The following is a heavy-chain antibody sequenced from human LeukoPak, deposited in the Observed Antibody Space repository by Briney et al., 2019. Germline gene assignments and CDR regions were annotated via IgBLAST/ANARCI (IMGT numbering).Heavy chain of an antibody. CDR3: AKGRITMIVVVIFDY. V-gene: IGHV4-59*08. CDR2: IYYSGST. D-gene: IGHD3-22*01. CDR1: GGSISSYY. Sequence: SETLSLTCTVSGGSISSYYWSWIRQPPGKGLEWIGYIYYSGSTNYNPSLKSRVTISVDTSKNQFSLKLSSVTAADTAVYYCAKGRITMIVVVIFDYWGQGTLVTVSS. J-gene: IGHJ4*02.